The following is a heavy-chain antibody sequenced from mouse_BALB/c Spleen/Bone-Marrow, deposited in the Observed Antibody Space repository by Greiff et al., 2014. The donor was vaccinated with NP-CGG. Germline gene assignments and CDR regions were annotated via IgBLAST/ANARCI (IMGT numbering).Heavy chain of an antibody. CDR1: GFTFTDYY. J-gene: IGHJ1*01. Sequence: VHVKQSGGGLVQPGGSLRLSCATSGFTFTDYYVSWVRQTPGKALEWLGFIRNKANGYTTDYSVSVKGRFTISRDNSQSILYLQMNTLRAEDSATYYCARDENYDIYWYFDVWGAGTTVTVSS. CDR3: ARDENYDIYWYFDV. CDR2: IRNKANGYTT. V-gene: IGHV7-3*02. D-gene: IGHD1-1*01.